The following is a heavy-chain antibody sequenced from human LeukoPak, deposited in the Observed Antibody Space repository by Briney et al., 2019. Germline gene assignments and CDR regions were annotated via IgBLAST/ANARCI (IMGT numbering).Heavy chain of an antibody. D-gene: IGHD3-22*01. CDR3: ARGLFLSGYLDAFAI. Sequence: PGGSLRLSCAASGFTISSYAMSWVRQAPGKGLEWVSLMYNDGRTYYADSVKGRCTISRYNLKNVLYLQMNSLKVEDTALYYCARGLFLSGYLDAFAICGQGTVVTVSS. CDR1: GFTISSYA. J-gene: IGHJ3*02. CDR2: MYNDGRT. V-gene: IGHV3-53*01.